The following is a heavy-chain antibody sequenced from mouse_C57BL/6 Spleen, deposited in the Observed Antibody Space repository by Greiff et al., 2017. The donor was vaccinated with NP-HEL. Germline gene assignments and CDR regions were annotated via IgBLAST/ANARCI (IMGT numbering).Heavy chain of an antibody. CDR1: GYTFTDYY. CDR2: INPNNGGT. D-gene: IGHD1-2*01. Sequence: EVKLVESGPELVKPGASVKISCKASGYTFTDYYMNWVKQSHGKSLEWIGDINPNNGGTSYNQKFKGKATLTVDKSSSTAYMELRSLTSEDSAVYYCAITAAGYWGQGTTLTVAS. J-gene: IGHJ2*01. CDR3: AITAAGY. V-gene: IGHV1-26*01.